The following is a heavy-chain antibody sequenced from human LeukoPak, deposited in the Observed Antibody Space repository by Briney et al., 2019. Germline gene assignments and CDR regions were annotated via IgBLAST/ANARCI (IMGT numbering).Heavy chain of an antibody. J-gene: IGHJ4*02. CDR1: GFTFTSSA. V-gene: IGHV1-58*01. D-gene: IGHD6-13*01. Sequence: GTSVKVSCKASGFTFTSSAVQWVRQARGQRLEWIGWIVVCSGNTNYAQKFQERVTITRDMSTSTAYMELSSLRSEDTAVYYCAVTARVAAADYFDYWGQGTLVTVSS. CDR2: IVVCSGNT. CDR3: AVTARVAAADYFDY.